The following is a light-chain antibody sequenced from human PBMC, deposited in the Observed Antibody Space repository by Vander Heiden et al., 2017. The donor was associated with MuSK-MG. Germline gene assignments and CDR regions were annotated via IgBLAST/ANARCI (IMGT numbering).Light chain of an antibody. CDR1: RLRSYY. Sequence: SSELTQDSAVSVALGQTVRITCQGDRLRSYYASWYQQKPGQAPVLVIYGKNNRPSGIPYRCSGSSSGNTASLTITGAQAEDEADYYCNSRDSSGNHVVFGGGTKLTVL. CDR2: GKN. CDR3: NSRDSSGNHVV. V-gene: IGLV3-19*01. J-gene: IGLJ2*01.